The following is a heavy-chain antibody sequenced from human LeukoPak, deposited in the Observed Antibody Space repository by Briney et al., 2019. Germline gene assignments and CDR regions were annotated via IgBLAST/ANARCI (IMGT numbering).Heavy chain of an antibody. Sequence: KPSETLSLTCAVYGGSFSGYYWSWIRQPPGKGLEWIGEINHSGSTNYNPSLKSRVTISVDTSKNQFSLKLSSVTAADTAVYYCAGPLTLGGVIVEAFDIWGQGTMVTVSS. CDR2: INHSGST. CDR3: AGPLTLGGVIVEAFDI. CDR1: GGSFSGYY. D-gene: IGHD3-16*02. V-gene: IGHV4-34*01. J-gene: IGHJ3*02.